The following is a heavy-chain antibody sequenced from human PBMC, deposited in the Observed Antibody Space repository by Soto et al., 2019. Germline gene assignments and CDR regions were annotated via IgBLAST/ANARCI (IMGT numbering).Heavy chain of an antibody. D-gene: IGHD2-15*01. CDR2: IYSGGST. CDR3: ARGGVVVVAATSPFDY. J-gene: IGHJ4*02. CDR1: GFTVSSNY. Sequence: EVQLVESGGGLVQPGGSLRLSCAASGFTVSSNYMSWVRQAPGKGLEWVSVIYSGGSTYYADSVKGRFTISRDNSKNTLYLQMNSLRAEDTAVYYCARGGVVVVAATSPFDYWGQGTLVTVSS. V-gene: IGHV3-66*01.